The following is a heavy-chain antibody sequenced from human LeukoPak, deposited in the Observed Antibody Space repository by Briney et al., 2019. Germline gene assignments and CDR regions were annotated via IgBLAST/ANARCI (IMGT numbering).Heavy chain of an antibody. CDR3: ARYDFWSGYDNNAYDY. J-gene: IGHJ4*02. CDR2: INPNSGGT. CDR1: GYTFTGYY. V-gene: IGHV1-2*02. D-gene: IGHD3-3*01. Sequence: ASVKVSCKASGYTFTGYYMHWVRQAPGQGLEWMGWINPNSGGTNYAQKFQGRVTMTRDTSISTAYMELSGLRSDDTAVYYCARYDFWSGYDNNAYDYWGQGTLVTVSS.